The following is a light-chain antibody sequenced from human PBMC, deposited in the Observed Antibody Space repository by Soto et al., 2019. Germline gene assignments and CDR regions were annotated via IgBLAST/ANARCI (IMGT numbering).Light chain of an antibody. CDR1: SSDVGTYNY. Sequence: QSALTQPASVSGSPGQSITISCTGTSSDVGTYNYVSWYQQHPDKAPKLMIYEVGNRPSGVSNSFSGSKSGNTASLTISGLQAEDEADYYCSSYTTSGTLVVFGGGTKVTV. J-gene: IGLJ2*01. CDR2: EVG. CDR3: SSYTTSGTLVV. V-gene: IGLV2-14*01.